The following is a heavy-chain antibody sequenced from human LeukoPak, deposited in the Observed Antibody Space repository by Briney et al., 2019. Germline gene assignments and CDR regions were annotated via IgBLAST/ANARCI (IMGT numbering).Heavy chain of an antibody. CDR1: GFTFSSYG. CDR2: IRYDGSNK. CDR3: AKDTSRSKYYMDV. V-gene: IGHV3-30*02. Sequence: GGSLRLSCAASGFTFSSYGMHWVRQAPGKGLEWVAFIRYDGSNKYYADSVKGRFTISRDNSKNTLYLQMNSLRAEDTAVYYCAKDTSRSKYYMDVWGKGTTVTVSS. D-gene: IGHD1-26*01. J-gene: IGHJ6*03.